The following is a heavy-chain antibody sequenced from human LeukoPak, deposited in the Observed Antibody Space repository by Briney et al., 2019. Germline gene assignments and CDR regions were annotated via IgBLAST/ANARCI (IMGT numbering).Heavy chain of an antibody. CDR1: GGSINSYY. V-gene: IGHV4-59*01. Sequence: SETLSLTCTVSGGSINSYYWSWIRQPPGKGLECIGYIHYTGSTNYNPSLKSRVTISVDTSKNQFSLKLSSVTAADTAVYYCARETSQKGAHYMDVWGKGTTVTISS. J-gene: IGHJ6*03. CDR2: IHYTGST. D-gene: IGHD3-16*01. CDR3: ARETSQKGAHYMDV.